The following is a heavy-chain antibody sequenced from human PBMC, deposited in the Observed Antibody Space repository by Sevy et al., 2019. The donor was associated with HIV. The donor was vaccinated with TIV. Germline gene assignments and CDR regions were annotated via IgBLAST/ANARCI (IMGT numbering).Heavy chain of an antibody. J-gene: IGHJ5*02. CDR2: INHSGST. V-gene: IGHV4-34*01. CDR1: GGSFSGYY. CDR3: ARGRTIFGVVTTYNWFDP. Sequence: SETLSLTCAVYGGSFSGYYWSWIRQPPGKGLEWIGEINHSGSTNHNPSLKSRVTISVDTSKNQFSLKLSSVTAADTAVSYCARGRTIFGVVTTYNWFDPWGQGTLVTVS. D-gene: IGHD3-3*01.